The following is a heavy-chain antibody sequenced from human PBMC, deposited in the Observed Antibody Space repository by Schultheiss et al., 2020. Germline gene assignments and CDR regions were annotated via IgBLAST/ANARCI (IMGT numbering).Heavy chain of an antibody. Sequence: SETLSLTCAVYGGSFSGYYWSWIRQPPGKGLEWIGYIYYSGSTYYNPSLKSRVTISADTSKNQFSLKLSSVTAADTAVYYCATMPMDAVNAIDFDYWGQGNRV. CDR3: ATMPMDAVNAIDFDY. J-gene: IGHJ4*02. CDR1: GGSFSGYY. V-gene: IGHV4-34*01. CDR2: IYYSGST. D-gene: IGHD5-18*01.